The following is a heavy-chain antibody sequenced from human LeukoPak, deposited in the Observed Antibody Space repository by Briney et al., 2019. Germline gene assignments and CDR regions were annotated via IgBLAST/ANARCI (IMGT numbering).Heavy chain of an antibody. CDR2: IYYSGST. CDR3: ARITMVRGVRGSHYYYYYGMDV. J-gene: IGHJ6*02. Sequence: SETLSLTCTISGGSISSSSSFWGWIRQPPGKGLEWIGYIYYSGSTNYNPSLKSRVTISVDTSKNQFSLKLSSVTAADTAVYYCARITMVRGVRGSHYYYYYGMDVWGQGTTVTVSS. D-gene: IGHD3-10*01. V-gene: IGHV4-61*05. CDR1: GGSISSSSSF.